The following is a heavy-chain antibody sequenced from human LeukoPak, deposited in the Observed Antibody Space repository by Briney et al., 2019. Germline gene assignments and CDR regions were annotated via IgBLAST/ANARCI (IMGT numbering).Heavy chain of an antibody. CDR1: GYTFTGYY. J-gene: IGHJ4*02. V-gene: IGHV1-2*06. CDR2: INPNSGGT. CDR3: ARRPFYDSSGYYYVELDY. D-gene: IGHD3-22*01. Sequence: ASVKVSCKASGYTFTGYYMHWVRQAPGQGLEWMGQINPNSGGTNYAQKFQGRVTMTRDTSISTAYMELSRLRFDDTAVYYCARRPFYDSSGYYYVELDYWGQGTLVTVSS.